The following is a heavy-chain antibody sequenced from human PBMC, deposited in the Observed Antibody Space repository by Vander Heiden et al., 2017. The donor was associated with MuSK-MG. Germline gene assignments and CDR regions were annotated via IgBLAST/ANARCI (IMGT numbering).Heavy chain of an antibody. D-gene: IGHD2-15*01. CDR3: ARDGKTRGRFDY. J-gene: IGHJ4*02. CDR2: INPSGGST. CDR1: GYTFTSYY. V-gene: IGHV1-46*01. Sequence: QVQLVQSGAEVKKPGASVKVSCKASGYTFTSYYMHWVRQAPGQGLEWMGIINPSGGSTSYAQKFQGRVTMTRDTSTSTVYMELRSLRSEDTAVYYCARDGKTRGRFDYWGQGTLVTVSS.